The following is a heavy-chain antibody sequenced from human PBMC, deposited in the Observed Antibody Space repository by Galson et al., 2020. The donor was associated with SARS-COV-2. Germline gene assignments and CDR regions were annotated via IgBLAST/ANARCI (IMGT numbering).Heavy chain of an antibody. CDR2: INGDGRSR. V-gene: IGHV3-74*01. J-gene: IGHJ6*02. D-gene: IGHD3-22*01. Sequence: GGSLRLSCAASGFTFSNNWMHWVRQAPGKGLVWVSRINGDGRSRTYADSLKGRFTISRDSAKNTVSLQMNSLRAEDTAVYYCATQEFYYGSSGYEASDYGMDVWGQGTTVTVSS. CDR3: ATQEFYYGSSGYEASDYGMDV. CDR1: GFTFSNNW.